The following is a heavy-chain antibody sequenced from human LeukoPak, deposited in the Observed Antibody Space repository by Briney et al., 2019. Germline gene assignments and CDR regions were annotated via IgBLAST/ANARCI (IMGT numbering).Heavy chain of an antibody. CDR1: GDSISSSSYY. V-gene: IGHV4-39*01. CDR3: AANSGGYSSPPRRAFDI. CDR2: IYYSGST. D-gene: IGHD5-12*01. Sequence: SETLSLTCTISGDSISSSSYYWGWIRQPPGKGLEWIGSIYYSGSTYYNPSLKSRVTISVDTSKNQFSLKLSSVTAADTAVYYCAANSGGYSSPPRRAFDIWGQGTMVTVSS. J-gene: IGHJ3*02.